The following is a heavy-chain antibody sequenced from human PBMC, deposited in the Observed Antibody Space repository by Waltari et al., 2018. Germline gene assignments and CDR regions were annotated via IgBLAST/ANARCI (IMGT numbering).Heavy chain of an antibody. CDR1: GFTFSSDA. Sequence: EVQLLESGGGLVQPGGSLRRSCAASGFTFSSDAMSWVRQAPGKGLKWVSAISGSGGSTYYADSVKGRFTISRDNSKNTLYLQMDSLRAEDTAVYYCAKQFGSGTYYLDYWGQGTLVTVSS. D-gene: IGHD3-10*01. CDR2: ISGSGGST. J-gene: IGHJ4*02. CDR3: AKQFGSGTYYLDY. V-gene: IGHV3-23*01.